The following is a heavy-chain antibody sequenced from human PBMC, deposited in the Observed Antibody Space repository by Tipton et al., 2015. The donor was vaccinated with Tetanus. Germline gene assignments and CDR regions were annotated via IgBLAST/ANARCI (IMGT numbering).Heavy chain of an antibody. Sequence: SLRLSCAASGFTFSSYGMHWVRQAPGKGLEWVAVISYDGSNKYYADSVKGRFTISRDNSKNTLYLQMNSLRAEDTAVYYCAKDPNSYYDILTGDSGFSLYGMDVWGQGTTVTVSS. D-gene: IGHD3-9*01. CDR1: GFTFSSYG. V-gene: IGHV3-30*18. CDR3: AKDPNSYYDILTGDSGFSLYGMDV. CDR2: ISYDGSNK. J-gene: IGHJ6*02.